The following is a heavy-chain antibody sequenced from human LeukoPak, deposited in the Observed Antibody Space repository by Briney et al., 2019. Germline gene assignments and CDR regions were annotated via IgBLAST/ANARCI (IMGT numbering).Heavy chain of an antibody. V-gene: IGHV4-59*01. CDR2: VYYGGNT. CDR1: GGSINSYY. J-gene: IGHJ4*02. CDR3: AREDYGCNAGL. D-gene: IGHD4-23*01. Sequence: SETLSLTCTVYGGSINSYYWSWIRQPPGKGLEWVGYVYYGGNTNYNPSFKSRVTMSVDTSKIQFSLKLTSVTAADTAVYSCAREDYGCNAGLWGQGTLVTVSS.